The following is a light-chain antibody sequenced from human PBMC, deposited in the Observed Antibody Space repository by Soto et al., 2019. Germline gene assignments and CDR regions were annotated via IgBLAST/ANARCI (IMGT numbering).Light chain of an antibody. CDR2: GAP. CDR3: QQYGSSRWT. V-gene: IGKV3-20*01. CDR1: QRVSSSY. J-gene: IGKJ1*01. Sequence: EIGLTQAPGTLSLSPGERATLSCRASQRVSSSYLAGYQQKPGQARRLLIYGAPSRATGIPDRFTGSGSGTDFTLTISRLEPEDFAVYYCQQYGSSRWTVGQGTKV.